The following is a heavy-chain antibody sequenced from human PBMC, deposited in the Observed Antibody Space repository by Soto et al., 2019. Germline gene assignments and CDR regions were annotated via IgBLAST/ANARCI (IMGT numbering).Heavy chain of an antibody. CDR2: ISSTSTYI. Sequence: EVQLVESGGGLVKPGGTLRLSCAASGFTFSTYTMNWVRQAPGKGLEWVSSISSTSTYIYYADPLKGRFTISRDNAKNSLYLQMNSLRAEDTAVYYCAREGSYWNDVGPDWGQGTLVTVSS. D-gene: IGHD1-1*01. CDR3: AREGSYWNDVGPD. CDR1: GFTFSTYT. V-gene: IGHV3-21*01. J-gene: IGHJ4*02.